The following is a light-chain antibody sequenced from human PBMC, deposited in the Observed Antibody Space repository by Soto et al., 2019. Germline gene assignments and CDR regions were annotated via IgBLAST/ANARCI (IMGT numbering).Light chain of an antibody. J-gene: IGKJ4*01. CDR1: QAMSSS. CDR3: QPYNNWPLT. CDR2: ASS. V-gene: IGKV1-9*01. Sequence: DIQLTQSPSFLSASVGDRVTITCRASQAMSSSLAWYQQKPAQAPKLLIYASSTLQSGVPSRFSGSGSGTEFTLTISSLQPEDFATYYCQPYNNWPLTFGGGTKVESK.